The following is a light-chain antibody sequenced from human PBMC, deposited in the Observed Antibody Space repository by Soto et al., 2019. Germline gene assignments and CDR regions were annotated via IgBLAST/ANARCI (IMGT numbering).Light chain of an antibody. J-gene: IGLJ1*01. CDR1: SSDVGGYNS. V-gene: IGLV2-14*01. CDR2: EVS. CDR3: SSYTTSSTLLYV. Sequence: QSALTQPASVSGSPGQSITISCTGTSSDVGGYNSVSWYQQHPGKAPKLMIYEVSNRPSGVSNRFSGSKSGNTASLTISGLLSEDESDYNCSSYTTSSTLLYVFGPGTKLTVL.